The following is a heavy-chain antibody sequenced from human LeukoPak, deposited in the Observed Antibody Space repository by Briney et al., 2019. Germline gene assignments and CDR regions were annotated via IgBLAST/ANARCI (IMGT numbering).Heavy chain of an antibody. CDR2: INPNSGGT. CDR1: GYTFTGYY. Sequence: GASVKVSCKASGYTFTGYYMHWVRQAPGQGLEWMGWINPNSGGTNYAQKFQGRVTMNRDTSISTAYMELSRLRSDDTAVYYCARVSPGSSSGYFQHWGQGTLVTVSS. D-gene: IGHD6-6*01. CDR3: ARVSPGSSSGYFQH. V-gene: IGHV1-2*02. J-gene: IGHJ1*01.